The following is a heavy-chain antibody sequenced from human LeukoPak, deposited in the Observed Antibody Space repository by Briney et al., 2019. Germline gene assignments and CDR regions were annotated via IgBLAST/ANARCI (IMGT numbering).Heavy chain of an antibody. V-gene: IGHV5-51*01. CDR1: GYSFTDYW. Sequence: GESLMISCKGSGYSFTDYWIGWVRQMPGKGLEWMGIIYPGDSDTRYSPSFQGQVTISADKSINTAYLQWSSLKASDTAMYYCAKRHRRSWYAPFDPWGQGTLVTVSS. CDR3: AKRHRRSWYAPFDP. D-gene: IGHD6-13*01. J-gene: IGHJ5*02. CDR2: IYPGDSDT.